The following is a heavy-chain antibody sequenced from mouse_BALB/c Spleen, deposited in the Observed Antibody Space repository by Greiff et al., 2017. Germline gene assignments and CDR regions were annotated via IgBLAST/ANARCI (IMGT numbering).Heavy chain of an antibody. Sequence: EVKVVESGGGLVKPGGSLKLSCAASGFAFSSYDMSWVRQTPEKRLEWVAYISSGGGSTYYPDTVKGRFTISGDNAKNTLYLQMSSLKSEDTAMYYCARHVEMDYWGQGTSVTVSS. CDR2: ISSGGGST. CDR3: ARHVEMDY. CDR1: GFAFSSYD. J-gene: IGHJ4*01. V-gene: IGHV5-12-1*01.